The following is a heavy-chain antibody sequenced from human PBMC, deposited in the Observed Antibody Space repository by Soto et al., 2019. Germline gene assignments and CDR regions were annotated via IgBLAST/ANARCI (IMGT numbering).Heavy chain of an antibody. D-gene: IGHD2-2*01. V-gene: IGHV3-21*01. CDR3: ARDTYCSSTSCYSDYYYGMDA. Sequence: GGSLRLSCAAPVFTFSSDSMNWVRQARGKGLEWVSSISSSSRYIYYADSVKGRFTISRDNAKNSLYLQMNSLRAEDTAVYYCARDTYCSSTSCYSDYYYGMDAWGQGITVTVS. CDR1: VFTFSSDS. J-gene: IGHJ6*02. CDR2: ISSSSRYI.